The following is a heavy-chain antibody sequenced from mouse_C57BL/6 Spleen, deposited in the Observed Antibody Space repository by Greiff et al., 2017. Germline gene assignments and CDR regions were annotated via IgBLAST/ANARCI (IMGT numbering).Heavy chain of an antibody. CDR1: GYTFTDYE. CDR3: TRSEDSSDY. V-gene: IGHV1-15*01. CDR2: FAPDTGGT. D-gene: IGHD1-1*01. Sequence: VQLQQSGAELVRPGASVTLSCKASGYTFTDYEMHWVKQTPVHGLEWIGAFAPDTGGTAYNQKFKGKAILTADKSSSTAYMEVRSLTSEDSAVYYCTRSEDSSDYGGQGTTLTVSS. J-gene: IGHJ2*01.